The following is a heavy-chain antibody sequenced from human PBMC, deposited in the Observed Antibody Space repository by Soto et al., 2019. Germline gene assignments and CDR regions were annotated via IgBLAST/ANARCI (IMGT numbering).Heavy chain of an antibody. J-gene: IGHJ1*01. Sequence: PGGSLRLSCAASGFTFSSYGMHWVRQAPGKGLEWVAVISYDGSNKYYADSVKGRFTISRDNSKNTLYLQMNSLRAEDTAVYYCAKDHSPSSGWYFGVTEYFQHWGQGTLVTVSS. V-gene: IGHV3-30*18. CDR2: ISYDGSNK. CDR1: GFTFSSYG. CDR3: AKDHSPSSGWYFGVTEYFQH. D-gene: IGHD6-19*01.